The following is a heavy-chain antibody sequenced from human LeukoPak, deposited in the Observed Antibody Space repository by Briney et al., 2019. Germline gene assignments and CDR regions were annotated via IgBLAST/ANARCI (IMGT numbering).Heavy chain of an antibody. Sequence: GRSLRLSCAASGFTFDDYAMHWVRQAPGKGLEWVSGISWNSGSIGYADSVKGRFTISRDNAKNSLYLQMNSLRAEDTALYYCAKDIATIFGVDSAYYYGMDVWGQGTTVTVSS. CDR3: AKDIATIFGVDSAYYYGMDV. CDR2: ISWNSGSI. V-gene: IGHV3-9*01. CDR1: GFTFDDYA. J-gene: IGHJ6*02. D-gene: IGHD3-3*01.